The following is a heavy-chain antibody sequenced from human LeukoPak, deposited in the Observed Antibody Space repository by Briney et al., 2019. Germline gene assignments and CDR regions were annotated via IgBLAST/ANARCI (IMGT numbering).Heavy chain of an antibody. Sequence: KTGGSLRLSCAASGFTFSSYSMNWVRQAPGKGLEWVSSISRSSSYIYYADSVKGRFTISRDNAKNSLYLQMNSLKAEDTAVYYCARDNTAVGDGLDHWGQGTLVTVSS. J-gene: IGHJ4*02. CDR1: GFTFSSYS. CDR3: ARDNTAVGDGLDH. CDR2: ISRSSSYI. V-gene: IGHV3-21*01. D-gene: IGHD5-18*01.